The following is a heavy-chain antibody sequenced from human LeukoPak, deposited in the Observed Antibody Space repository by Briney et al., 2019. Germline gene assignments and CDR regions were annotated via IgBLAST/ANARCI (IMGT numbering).Heavy chain of an antibody. J-gene: IGHJ4*02. CDR3: ARNDFWSGRSDY. CDR2: INHSGST. Sequence: SETLSLTCAVYGGSHSGYYWSWIRQPPGKGLEWIGEINHSGSTNYNPSLKRRVTISVDTSKNQFSLKLSSVTAADTAVYYCARNDFWSGRSDYWGQGTLVTVSS. V-gene: IGHV4-34*01. CDR1: GGSHSGYY. D-gene: IGHD3-3*01.